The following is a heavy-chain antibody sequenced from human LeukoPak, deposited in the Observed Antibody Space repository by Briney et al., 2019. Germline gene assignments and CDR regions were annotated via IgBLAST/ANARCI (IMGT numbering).Heavy chain of an antibody. CDR3: ARVYDSSGYYPSGFDY. D-gene: IGHD3-22*01. V-gene: IGHV1-2*02. CDR2: INPNSGGT. CDR1: GYTFTGYY. Sequence: GASVKVSCKASGYTFTGYYMHWVRQAPEQGLEWMGWINPNSGGTNYAQKFQGRVTMTRDTSISTAYMELSRLRSDDTAVYYCARVYDSSGYYPSGFDYWGQGTLVTVSS. J-gene: IGHJ4*02.